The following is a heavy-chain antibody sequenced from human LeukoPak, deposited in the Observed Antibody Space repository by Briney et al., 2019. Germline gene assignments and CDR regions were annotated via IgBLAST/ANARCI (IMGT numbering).Heavy chain of an antibody. CDR2: ISWDGGST. J-gene: IGHJ4*02. CDR3: AKGLIAAAGTSYFDY. V-gene: IGHV3-43D*03. CDR1: GFTFDDYA. D-gene: IGHD6-13*01. Sequence: GGSLRLSCAASGFTFDDYAMHWVRQAPGKGLEWVSLISWDGGSTYYADSVKGRFTISRDNSKNSLYLQMNSLRAEDTALYYCAKGLIAAAGTSYFDYWGQGTLVTVSS.